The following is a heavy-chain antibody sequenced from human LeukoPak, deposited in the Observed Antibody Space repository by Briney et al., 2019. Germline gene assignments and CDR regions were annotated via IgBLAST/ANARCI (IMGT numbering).Heavy chain of an antibody. CDR3: ARVLYDRTGNNWFDP. V-gene: IGHV1-18*01. D-gene: IGHD3-22*01. Sequence: ASVKVSCKASGYTFTSYGISWVRQAPGQGLEWMGWISAYNGNTNYAQKLQGRVTMTTDTSTSTAYMELRSLRSDDTAVYYCARVLYDRTGNNWFDPWGQGTLVTLSS. CDR2: ISAYNGNT. J-gene: IGHJ5*02. CDR1: GYTFTSYG.